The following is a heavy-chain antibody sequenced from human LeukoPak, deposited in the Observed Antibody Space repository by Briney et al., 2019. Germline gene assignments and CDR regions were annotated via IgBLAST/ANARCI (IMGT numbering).Heavy chain of an antibody. CDR2: MNPNSGNT. CDR3: ARSRGYDFWSGYHHWFDP. V-gene: IGHV1-8*01. D-gene: IGHD3-3*01. CDR1: GYTFTSYD. Sequence: ASVKVSCKASGYTFTSYDINWVRQATGQGLEWMGWMNPNSGNTGYAQKSQGRVTMTRNTSISTAYMELSSLRSEDTAVYYCARSRGYDFWSGYHHWFDPWGQGTLVTVSS. J-gene: IGHJ5*02.